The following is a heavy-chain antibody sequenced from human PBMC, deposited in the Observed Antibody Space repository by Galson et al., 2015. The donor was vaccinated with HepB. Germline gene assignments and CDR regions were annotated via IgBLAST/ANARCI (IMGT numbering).Heavy chain of an antibody. CDR1: GFSFSSYG. J-gene: IGHJ3*02. CDR3: AKGWGITIIVADAFDI. V-gene: IGHV3-30*02. CDR2: IRYDGSNK. Sequence: SLRLSCAASGFSFSSYGMHWVRQAAGKGLEWVAFIRYDGSNKHYADSVKGRFTISRDISKNTLYLQMNSLRAEDTAVYYCAKGWGITIIVADAFDIWGQGTMVTVSS. D-gene: IGHD3-22*01.